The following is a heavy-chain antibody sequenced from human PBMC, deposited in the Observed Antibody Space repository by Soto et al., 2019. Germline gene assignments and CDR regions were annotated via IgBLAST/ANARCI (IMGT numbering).Heavy chain of an antibody. D-gene: IGHD3-10*01. V-gene: IGHV3-30-3*01. J-gene: IGHJ6*02. CDR3: ARDSVVVVRGVMPHSDYYYGMDV. Sequence: QVQLVESGGGVVQPGRSLRLSCAASGFTFSSYAMHWVRQAPGKGLEWVAVISYDGSNKYYADSVKGRFTISRDNSKNTLYLQMNSLRAEDTAVYYCARDSVVVVRGVMPHSDYYYGMDVWGQGTTVTVSS. CDR1: GFTFSSYA. CDR2: ISYDGSNK.